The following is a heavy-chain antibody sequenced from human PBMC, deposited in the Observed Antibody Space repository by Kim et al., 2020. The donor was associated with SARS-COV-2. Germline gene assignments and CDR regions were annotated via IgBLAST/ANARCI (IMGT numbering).Heavy chain of an antibody. CDR2: IIPILGIA. Sequence: SVKVSCKASGGTFSSYAISWVRQAPGQGLEWMGRIIPILGIANYAQKFQGRVTITADKSTSTAYMELSSLRSEDTAVYYCARVRCSSTSCYLMGYYYYYYGMDVWGQGTTVTVSS. V-gene: IGHV1-69*04. D-gene: IGHD2-2*01. CDR1: GGTFSSYA. CDR3: ARVRCSSTSCYLMGYYYYYYGMDV. J-gene: IGHJ6*02.